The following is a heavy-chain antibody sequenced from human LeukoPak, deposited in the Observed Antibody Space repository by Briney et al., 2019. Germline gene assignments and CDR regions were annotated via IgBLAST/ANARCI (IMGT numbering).Heavy chain of an antibody. Sequence: AGGSLRLSCAASGFTFSDYYMSWIRQAPGKGLEWVSYISSSGSTIYYADSVKGRFTISRDNAKNSLYLQMNSLRAEDTAVYYCARDVFGFDYGDYARDSSGYWGQGTLVTVSS. J-gene: IGHJ4*02. CDR2: ISSSGSTI. D-gene: IGHD4-17*01. CDR1: GFTFSDYY. V-gene: IGHV3-11*01. CDR3: ARDVFGFDYGDYARDSSGY.